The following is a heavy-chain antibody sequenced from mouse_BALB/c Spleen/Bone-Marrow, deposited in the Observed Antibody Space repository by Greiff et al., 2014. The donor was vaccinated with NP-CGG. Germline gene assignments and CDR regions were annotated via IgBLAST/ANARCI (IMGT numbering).Heavy chain of an antibody. CDR3: ARTYYAYAWFVY. J-gene: IGHJ3*01. CDR1: GYTFSSYW. Sequence: QVQLQQSGAELMKPGASVKISCKATGYTFSSYWIEWVKQRPGHGLEWIGEILPGSGSTNYNEKFKGKATFTADTSSNTAYMQLSSLTSEGSAVYYCARTYYAYAWFVYWGQGTLVTVSA. CDR2: ILPGSGST. D-gene: IGHD2-9*01. V-gene: IGHV1-9*01.